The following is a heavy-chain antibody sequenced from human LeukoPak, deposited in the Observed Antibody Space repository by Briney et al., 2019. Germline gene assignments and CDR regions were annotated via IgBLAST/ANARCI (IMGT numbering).Heavy chain of an antibody. CDR2: ISSSGSTI. CDR3: ARDRYGNSEYHDY. CDR1: GFSFSSYE. D-gene: IGHD4-23*01. Sequence: GGSLRLSCAASGFSFSSYEMNWVRQAPGKGLEWVSYISSSGSTIYYADSVKGRFTISRDNAKNSLYLQMNSLRAEDTAVYYCARDRYGNSEYHDYWGQGTLVTVSA. J-gene: IGHJ4*02. V-gene: IGHV3-48*03.